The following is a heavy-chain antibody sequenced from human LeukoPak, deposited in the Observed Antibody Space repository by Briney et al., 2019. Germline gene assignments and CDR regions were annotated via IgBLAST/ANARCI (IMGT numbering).Heavy chain of an antibody. CDR1: GYTFTGYY. J-gene: IGHJ4*02. V-gene: IGHV1-2*02. CDR2: INPNSGGT. Sequence: ASVKVSCKASGYTFTGYYMHWVRQAPGQGLEWMGWINPNSGGTNYAQKFQGRVTMTRDTSISTAYMELSRLRSDDTAVYYCARDPRTLGYCSSTSCPTPYWGQGTPVTVSS. D-gene: IGHD2-2*01. CDR3: ARDPRTLGYCSSTSCPTPY.